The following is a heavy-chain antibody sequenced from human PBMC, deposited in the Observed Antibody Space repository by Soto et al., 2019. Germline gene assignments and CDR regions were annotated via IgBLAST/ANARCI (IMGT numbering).Heavy chain of an antibody. J-gene: IGHJ4*02. CDR1: SDSFNFYT. D-gene: IGHD3-10*01. V-gene: IGHV1-69*02. CDR2: IIPYLSVS. CDR3: ATSFGSGYRAFDY. Sequence: QVQLVQSGAEVKKPGSSVRVSCKASSDSFNFYTINWMRQAPRFGLEWLGRIIPYLSVSNYAQKFQGRVTITADKSTSTAYMEVRSLRSEDTAMYYCATSFGSGYRAFDYWGQGALVTVSS.